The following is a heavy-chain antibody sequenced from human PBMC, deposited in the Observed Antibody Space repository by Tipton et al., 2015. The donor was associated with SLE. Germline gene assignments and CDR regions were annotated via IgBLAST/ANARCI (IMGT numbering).Heavy chain of an antibody. CDR3: ARRDLYSIASLYCVKY. V-gene: IGHV4-59*01. CDR1: SDSMSSYY. J-gene: IGHJ4*02. Sequence: TLSLTCTVSSDSMSSYYWSWSRQPPGKGLEWIGYIYYRGITRYNPYLKSRVTISVDTSKNQFSLKLSSLTAADTAVYFCARRDLYSIASLYCVKYCGQGTLLTVSS. D-gene: IGHD2-15*01. CDR2: IYYRGIT.